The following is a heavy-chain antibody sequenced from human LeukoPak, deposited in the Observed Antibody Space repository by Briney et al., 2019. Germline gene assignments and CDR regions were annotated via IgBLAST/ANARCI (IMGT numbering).Heavy chain of an antibody. J-gene: IGHJ6*03. CDR1: GFTFGTYS. Sequence: GGSLRLSCAASGFTFGTYSMNWVRQAPGKGLEWVSSISSSSNYIYYADLVKGRFTISRDNAKNSLFLQMDSLRDEHTAVYYCARDWNDFYMDVCGKGTTVTVSS. CDR3: ARDWNDFYMDV. D-gene: IGHD1-1*01. CDR2: ISSSSNYI. V-gene: IGHV3-21*01.